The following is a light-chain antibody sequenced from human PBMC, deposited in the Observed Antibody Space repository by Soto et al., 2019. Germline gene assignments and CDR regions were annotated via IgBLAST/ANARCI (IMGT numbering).Light chain of an antibody. Sequence: EIVLTQFPDTLSLSPGERATLSCRASQSVSSSSLAWYQQKRGQAPRLLIHGASSRATGIPARFSGSGSGTDFTLTISRLEPEDFAVYYFQQYGSSPRTFGQGTKVEV. CDR2: GAS. CDR3: QQYGSSPRT. CDR1: QSVSSSS. J-gene: IGKJ1*01. V-gene: IGKV3-20*01.